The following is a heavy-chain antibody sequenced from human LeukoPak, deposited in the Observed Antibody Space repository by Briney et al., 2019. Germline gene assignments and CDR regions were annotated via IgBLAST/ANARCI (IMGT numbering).Heavy chain of an antibody. D-gene: IGHD3-22*01. CDR1: GFTFGDYA. J-gene: IGHJ6*02. CDR2: IRSKAYGGTT. CDR3: RGDSSGYYSDYGMDV. V-gene: IGHV3-49*04. Sequence: PGGSLRLSCTASGFTFGDYAMSWVRQAPGKGLEWVSFIRSKAYGGTTEYAASVKGRFTISRDDSKSIAYLQMNSLKTEDTAVYYCRGDSSGYYSDYGMDVWGQGTTVTLSS.